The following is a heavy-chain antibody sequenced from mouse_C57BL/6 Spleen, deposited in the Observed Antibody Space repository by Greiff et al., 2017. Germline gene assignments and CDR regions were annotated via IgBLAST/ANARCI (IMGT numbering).Heavy chain of an antibody. D-gene: IGHD3-2*02. V-gene: IGHV1-64*01. CDR2: IHPNSGST. CDR1: GYTFTSYW. Sequence: VQLQQPGAELVKPGASVKLSCKASGYTFTSYWMHWVKQRPGQGLEWIGMIHPNSGSTNYNEKFNSKATLTVDKSSSTAYMQLSSLTSEDSAVYYCARETAQGAMDYWGQGTSVTVSS. J-gene: IGHJ4*01. CDR3: ARETAQGAMDY.